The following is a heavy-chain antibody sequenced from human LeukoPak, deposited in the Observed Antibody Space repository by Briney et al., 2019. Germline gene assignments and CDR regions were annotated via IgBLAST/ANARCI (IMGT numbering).Heavy chain of an antibody. J-gene: IGHJ4*02. CDR1: GGSFSGYY. CDR3: ARSSSDYDFWSR. CDR2: INHSGST. Sequence: SETLSLTCAVYGGSFSGYYWSWIRQPPGKGLEWIGEINHSGSTNSNPSLKSRVTISVDTSKNQFSLNLTSVTAADTAVYYCARSSSDYDFWSRWGQGTLVTVSS. D-gene: IGHD3-3*01. V-gene: IGHV4-34*01.